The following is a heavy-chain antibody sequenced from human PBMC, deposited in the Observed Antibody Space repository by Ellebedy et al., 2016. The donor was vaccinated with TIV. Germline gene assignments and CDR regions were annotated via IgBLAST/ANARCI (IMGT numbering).Heavy chain of an antibody. J-gene: IGHJ4*02. Sequence: SVKVSCXASGGTFSSHAISWVRQAPGQGLEWMGGIIPIFGTANYAQKFQGRVTITADESTSTAYMELSSLRSEDTAVYYCASGGGSGSYPGPFDYWGQGTLVTVSS. CDR3: ASGGGSGSYPGPFDY. CDR1: GGTFSSHA. CDR2: IIPIFGTA. D-gene: IGHD1-26*01. V-gene: IGHV1-69*13.